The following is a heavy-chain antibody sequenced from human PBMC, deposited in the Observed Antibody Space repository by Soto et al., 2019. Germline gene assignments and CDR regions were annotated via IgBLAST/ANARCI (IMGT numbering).Heavy chain of an antibody. V-gene: IGHV3-23*01. Sequence: GGSMILSCAASGLNFSSYSMSWVSQDTGKGLEWVSAISGSGGSTYYADSVKGRFTISRDNSKNTLYLQMNSLRAEDTAVYYCAKTTNYYDSSGPHEAFDIWGQGTMVTVSS. CDR2: ISGSGGST. J-gene: IGHJ3*02. CDR1: GLNFSSYS. CDR3: AKTTNYYDSSGPHEAFDI. D-gene: IGHD3-22*01.